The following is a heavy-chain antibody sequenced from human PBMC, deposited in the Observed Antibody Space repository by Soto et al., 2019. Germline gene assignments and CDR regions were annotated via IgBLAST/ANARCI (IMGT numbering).Heavy chain of an antibody. CDR2: IYYSGST. V-gene: IGHV4-39*01. CDR3: ARPTVEYSSSRGYYYYGMDV. J-gene: IGHJ6*02. Sequence: SETLSLTCTVSGGSISSSSYYWGWIRQPPGKGLEWIGSIYYSGSTYYSPSLKSRVTISVDTSKNQFSLKLSSVTAADTAVYYCARPTVEYSSSRGYYYYGMDVWGQGTTVTVSS. D-gene: IGHD6-6*01. CDR1: GGSISSSSYY.